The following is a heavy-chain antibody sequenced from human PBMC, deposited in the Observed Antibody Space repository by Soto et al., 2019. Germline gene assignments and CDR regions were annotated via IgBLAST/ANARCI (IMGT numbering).Heavy chain of an antibody. CDR2: IKQDGSEK. V-gene: IGHV3-7*01. CDR1: GFTFSSYW. J-gene: IGHJ5*02. CDR3: ARGGRDAYNWFDP. D-gene: IGHD3-16*01. Sequence: EAQLVESGGGLVQPGGSLRVSCEVSGFTFSSYWMSWVRQAPGKGLEWVAKIKQDGSEKDYVDSVKGRFTISRDNANISLYLHMYSLRAEDTAVYYCARGGRDAYNWFDPWGQGTLVTVSS.